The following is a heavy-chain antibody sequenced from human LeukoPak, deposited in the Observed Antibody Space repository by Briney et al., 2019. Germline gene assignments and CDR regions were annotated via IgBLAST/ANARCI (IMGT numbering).Heavy chain of an antibody. Sequence: GGSLRLSCAASGFTVSSNYMSWVRQAPGKGLEWVSVIYSGGSTYYADSVKGRFTISRDDSKNTLYLQMNSLGAEDTAVHYCARGVHYYDSSGSAGYWGQGTLATVSS. D-gene: IGHD3-22*01. V-gene: IGHV3-53*01. CDR2: IYSGGST. CDR3: ARGVHYYDSSGSAGY. CDR1: GFTVSSNY. J-gene: IGHJ4*02.